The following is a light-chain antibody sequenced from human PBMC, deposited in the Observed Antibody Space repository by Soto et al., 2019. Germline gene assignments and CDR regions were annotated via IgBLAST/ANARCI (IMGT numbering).Light chain of an antibody. J-gene: IGKJ4*01. CDR2: GAT. CDR3: QQSHNAPLT. Sequence: DIRMTQSPSSLSASVGDRGTLTCRASQNINSYLNWYQHKPGRAPKVLVYGATNLPSGVPSRFSGSGSGTEFTFTISSLQPEDFATYYCQQSHNAPLTFGGGTRVE. V-gene: IGKV1-39*01. CDR1: QNINSY.